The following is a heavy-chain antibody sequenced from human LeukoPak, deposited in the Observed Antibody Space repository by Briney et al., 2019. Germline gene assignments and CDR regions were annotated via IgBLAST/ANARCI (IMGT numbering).Heavy chain of an antibody. D-gene: IGHD1-26*01. CDR3: AKDHSRYSGSYFDY. CDR2: ISGSGGST. Sequence: PGGSLRLSCAASGFTFSSYAMSWVRQAPGKGLEWVSAISGSGGSTYYADFVKGRFTISRDNSKNTLYLQMNSLRAEDTAVYYCAKDHSRYSGSYFDYWGQGTLVTVSS. CDR1: GFTFSSYA. J-gene: IGHJ4*02. V-gene: IGHV3-23*01.